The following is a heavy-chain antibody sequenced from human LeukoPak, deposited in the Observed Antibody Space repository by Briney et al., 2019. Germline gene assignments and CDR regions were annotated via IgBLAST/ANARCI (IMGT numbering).Heavy chain of an antibody. CDR2: INPNSGGT. Sequence: ASVKVSFKASGYTFTAYYMHWVRQAPGQGLEWMGWINPNSGGTNYAQKFQGRVTMTRDTSISTAYMELSRLRSDDTAVYYCARSTLSITMVRGDRSGYIDPLGQGTLVTVSS. J-gene: IGHJ5*02. V-gene: IGHV1-2*02. CDR3: ARSTLSITMVRGDRSGYIDP. D-gene: IGHD3-10*01. CDR1: GYTFTAYY.